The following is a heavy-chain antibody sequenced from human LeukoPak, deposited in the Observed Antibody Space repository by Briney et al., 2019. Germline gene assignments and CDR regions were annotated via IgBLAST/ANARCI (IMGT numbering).Heavy chain of an antibody. CDR1: GFTVSSNY. CDR3: ARGAYMAAAGTLGY. V-gene: IGHV3-53*01. CDR2: IYSGGST. J-gene: IGHJ4*02. Sequence: GGSLRLSCAASGFTVSSNYMSWVRQAPGKGLEWVSVIYSGGSTYYADSVKGRFTISRDNSKNTLYLQMNSLRAEDTAVYYCARGAYMAAAGTLGYWGQGTLVTVSS. D-gene: IGHD6-13*01.